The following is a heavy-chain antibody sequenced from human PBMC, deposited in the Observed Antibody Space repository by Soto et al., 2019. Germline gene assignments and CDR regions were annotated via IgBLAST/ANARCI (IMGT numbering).Heavy chain of an antibody. J-gene: IGHJ4*02. Sequence: EAQLVESGGGLVQPGGSLRLSCAASGFTFSSYWMHWVRQAPGKGLVWVARIDGDAISTNYADSVKGRFTVSRDNAKNTLYLQMNSLRDDDTAVYYGAGWRLGVCVPLDSWGQGTLVTVSS. V-gene: IGHV3-74*01. CDR3: AGWRLGVCVPLDS. CDR1: GFTFSSYW. CDR2: IDGDAIST. D-gene: IGHD2-8*01.